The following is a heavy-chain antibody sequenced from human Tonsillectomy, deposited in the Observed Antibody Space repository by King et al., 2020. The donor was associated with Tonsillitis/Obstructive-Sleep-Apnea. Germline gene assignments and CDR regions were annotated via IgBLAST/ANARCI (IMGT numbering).Heavy chain of an antibody. CDR1: GFSLTTSGVA. CDR3: AHNGDCGGACYSRNFDY. Sequence: ITLKESGPTLVKPTQTLTLTCTFSGFSLTTSGVAVGWIRQPPGKALEWLALIYWDDDKRYSPSLKSRLTIMKDTSKNQVVLTVTNMDPVDTATYYCAHNGDCGGACYSRNFDYWGQGTLVTVSS. J-gene: IGHJ4*02. V-gene: IGHV2-5*02. CDR2: IYWDDDK. D-gene: IGHD2-21*02.